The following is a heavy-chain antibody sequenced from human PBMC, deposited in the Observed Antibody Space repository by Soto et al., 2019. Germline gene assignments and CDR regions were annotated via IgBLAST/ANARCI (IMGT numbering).Heavy chain of an antibody. CDR3: AKASGIAVGGTASYSKN. CDR2: ISGSGGST. Sequence: LRLSCAASGFTFSSYAMSWVRQAPGKGLEWVSAISGSGGSTYYADSVKGRFTISRDNSKNTLYLQMNSLRAEDTAVYYCAKASGIAVGGTASYSKNGGRGTLFTVS. J-gene: IGHJ1*01. D-gene: IGHD6-19*01. CDR1: GFTFSSYA. V-gene: IGHV3-23*01.